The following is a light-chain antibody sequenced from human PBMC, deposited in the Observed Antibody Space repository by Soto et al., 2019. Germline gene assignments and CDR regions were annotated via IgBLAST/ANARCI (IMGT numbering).Light chain of an antibody. CDR1: SGSVSTSYY. J-gene: IGLJ2*01. V-gene: IGLV8-61*01. Sequence: QTVVTQEPSFSVSPGGTVTLTCGLSSGSVSTSYYPSWYQQTPGQASRTLIYNTNTRSSGVPDRFSGSILGNKAALTITGAQADDESDYYCVLYLGSGISSFGGGTKVTVL. CDR3: VLYLGSGISS. CDR2: NTN.